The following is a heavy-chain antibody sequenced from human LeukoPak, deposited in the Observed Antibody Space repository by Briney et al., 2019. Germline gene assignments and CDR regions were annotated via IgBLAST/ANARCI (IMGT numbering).Heavy chain of an antibody. J-gene: IGHJ6*02. V-gene: IGHV1-2*04. D-gene: IGHD6-13*01. CDR2: INPNSGGT. CDR1: GGTFSSYA. Sequence: GASVKVSCKASGGTFSSYAISWVRQAPGQGLEWMGWINPNSGGTNYAQKFQGWVTMTRDTSISTAYMELSRLRSDDTAVYYCARDGSSWSPLNYYYYGMDVWGQGTTVTVSS. CDR3: ARDGSSWSPLNYYYYGMDV.